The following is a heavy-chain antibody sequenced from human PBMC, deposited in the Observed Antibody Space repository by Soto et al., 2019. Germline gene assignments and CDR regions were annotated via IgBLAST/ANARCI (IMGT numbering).Heavy chain of an antibody. Sequence: PGGSLRLSCAASGFTFSRYWMTWVRQAPGKGLEWVANIKEDGSEKYYVDSVKGRFTISRDNAKNSLYLQMISLRAEDTAVYHCARELHHCSSTSCYVFFYGMDVWGRGTTVTVSS. CDR1: GFTFSRYW. V-gene: IGHV3-7*01. CDR2: IKEDGSEK. CDR3: ARELHHCSSTSCYVFFYGMDV. D-gene: IGHD2-2*01. J-gene: IGHJ6*02.